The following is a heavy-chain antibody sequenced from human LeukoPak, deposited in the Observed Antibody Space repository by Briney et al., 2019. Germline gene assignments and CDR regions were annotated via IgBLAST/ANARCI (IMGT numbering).Heavy chain of an antibody. Sequence: GASVKVSCKASGYTFTSYDINWVRQATGQGLEWMGWMNPNSGNTGYAQKLQGRVTMTTDTSTSTAYMELRSLRSDDTAVYYCASGGDRVVGATFDYWGQGTLVTVSS. J-gene: IGHJ4*02. V-gene: IGHV1-8*01. D-gene: IGHD1-26*01. CDR3: ASGGDRVVGATFDY. CDR2: MNPNSGNT. CDR1: GYTFTSYD.